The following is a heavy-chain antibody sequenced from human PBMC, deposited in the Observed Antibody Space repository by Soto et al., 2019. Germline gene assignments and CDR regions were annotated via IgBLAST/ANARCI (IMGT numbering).Heavy chain of an antibody. V-gene: IGHV4-59*01. D-gene: IGHD3-16*01. J-gene: IGHJ4*02. Sequence: QVQLQESGPGLVKPSETLSLTCTVSGGSISSYYWSWIRQHPGKGLEWIGYIYYSGSTNYNPSLRSRVTISVDTSKNQFSLKLSSVTAEDTALYYGARGWGLVFDYWGQGTLVTVSS. CDR3: ARGWGLVFDY. CDR2: IYYSGST. CDR1: GGSISSYY.